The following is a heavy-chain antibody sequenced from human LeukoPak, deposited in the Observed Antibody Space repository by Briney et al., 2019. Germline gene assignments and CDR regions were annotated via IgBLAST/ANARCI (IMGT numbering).Heavy chain of an antibody. V-gene: IGHV4-59*01. CDR3: ARDKGSSDP. D-gene: IGHD2-2*01. Sequence: SETLSLTCTVSGGSLSSYYWSWIRQPPGKGLEWIGYIYYSGSTNYNPSLKSRVTISVDTSKNQFSLKLSSVTAADTAVYYCARDKGSSDPWGQGTLVTVSS. CDR1: GGSLSSYY. J-gene: IGHJ5*02. CDR2: IYYSGST.